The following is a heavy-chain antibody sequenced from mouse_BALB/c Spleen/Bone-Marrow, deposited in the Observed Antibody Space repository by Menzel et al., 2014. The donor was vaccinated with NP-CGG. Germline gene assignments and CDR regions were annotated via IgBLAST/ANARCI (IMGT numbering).Heavy chain of an antibody. J-gene: IGHJ4*01. CDR3: VRDDGFYGLDR. Sequence: EVQGVESGGGLVQPGGSLKLSCAASGFTFSNYGMSWVHQTPDKRLDLVATINNNGGKTYSTDSVKGRFTISRDNAKNTLCLQMSSLKSEDTAMYYCVRDDGFYGLDRWGQGTSVTVSS. CDR1: GFTFSNYG. CDR2: INNNGGKT. D-gene: IGHD1-1*01. V-gene: IGHV5-6-3*01.